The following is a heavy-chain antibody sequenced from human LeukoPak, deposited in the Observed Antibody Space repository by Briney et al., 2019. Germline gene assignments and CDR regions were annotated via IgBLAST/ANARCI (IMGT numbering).Heavy chain of an antibody. D-gene: IGHD2-2*01. CDR1: GYTFTGYY. Sequence: ASVKVSFKASGYTFTGYYMHWVRQAPGQGLEWMGWINPNSGGTNYAQKFQGRVTMTRDTSISTAYMELSRLRSDDTAVYYCARLLVVPAANWFDPWGQGTLVTVSS. CDR3: ARLLVVPAANWFDP. J-gene: IGHJ5*02. V-gene: IGHV1-2*02. CDR2: INPNSGGT.